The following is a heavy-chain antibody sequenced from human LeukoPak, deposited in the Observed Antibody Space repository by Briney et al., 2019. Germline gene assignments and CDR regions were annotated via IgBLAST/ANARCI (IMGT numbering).Heavy chain of an antibody. D-gene: IGHD5-18*01. CDR3: ARESNTAMAKRSPSIWFDP. CDR1: GYIFTGYY. V-gene: IGHV1-2*02. CDR2: INPNSGGT. J-gene: IGHJ5*02. Sequence: ASVKVSCKASGYIFTGYYMHWVRQAPGQGLEWMGWINPNSGGTNYAQKLQGRVTMTRDTSISTAYMELSRLRSDDTAVYYCARESNTAMAKRSPSIWFDPWGQGTLVTVSS.